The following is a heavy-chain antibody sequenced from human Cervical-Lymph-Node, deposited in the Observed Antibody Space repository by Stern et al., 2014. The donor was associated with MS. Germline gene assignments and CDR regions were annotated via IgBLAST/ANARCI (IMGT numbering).Heavy chain of an antibody. Sequence: VQLVESGAEVKKPGASVEVSCKASGYTFTDHYIHWVRPAPAQGLEWMGVINPSGGSTTNAKKFQGSVTMTRDSSTSTVHMELSSLRSEDTAVYYCARGTGYSYYFDYWGQGTLVTVSS. V-gene: IGHV1-46*01. CDR3: ARGTGYSYYFDY. J-gene: IGHJ4*02. CDR1: GYTFTDHY. D-gene: IGHD3/OR15-3a*01. CDR2: INPSGGST.